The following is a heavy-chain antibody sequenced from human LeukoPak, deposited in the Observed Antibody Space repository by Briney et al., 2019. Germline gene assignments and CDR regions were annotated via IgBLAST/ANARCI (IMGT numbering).Heavy chain of an antibody. CDR2: IRYDGSNK. Sequence: PGGSLRLSCAASGFTFSSYGMHWVRQAPGKGLEWVAFIRYDGSNKYYADSVKGRFTISRDNSRNTLYLQMNSLRAEDTAVYYCARNSEIAAVDTRIHYFDYWGQGTLVTVSS. V-gene: IGHV3-30*02. CDR1: GFTFSSYG. D-gene: IGHD6-13*01. CDR3: ARNSEIAAVDTRIHYFDY. J-gene: IGHJ4*02.